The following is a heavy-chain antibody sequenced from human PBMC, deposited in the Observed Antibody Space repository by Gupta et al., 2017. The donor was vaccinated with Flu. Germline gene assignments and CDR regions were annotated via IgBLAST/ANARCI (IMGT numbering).Heavy chain of an antibody. CDR3: ARDVHPHGDYYYGMDI. CDR2: IYYSGST. J-gene: IGHJ6*02. D-gene: IGHD7-27*01. CDR1: GGSISHFY. V-gene: IGHV4-59*01. Sequence: QVQLQESGPGLVRPSETLSLTCTVSGGSISHFYWSWIRQPPGKGLECIGYIYYSGSTNYTPSLKSRVTISVDTSKNQFSLKVRYVTAADTAVYYCARDVHPHGDYYYGMDIWGQGTTVTVSS.